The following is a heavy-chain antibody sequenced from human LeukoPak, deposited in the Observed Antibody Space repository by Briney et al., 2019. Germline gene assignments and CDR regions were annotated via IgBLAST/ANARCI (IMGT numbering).Heavy chain of an antibody. Sequence: ASVKVSCKASGFTFTSSAMQWVRQARGQRLEWIGWIVVGSGNTNYAQKFQKRVTITRDMSTSTAYMELSSLRSEDTAVYYCAAVLATYYYDSSGYYSENNWFDPWGQGTLVTVSS. D-gene: IGHD3-22*01. CDR3: AAVLATYYYDSSGYYSENNWFDP. V-gene: IGHV1-58*02. CDR1: GFTFTSSA. J-gene: IGHJ5*02. CDR2: IVVGSGNT.